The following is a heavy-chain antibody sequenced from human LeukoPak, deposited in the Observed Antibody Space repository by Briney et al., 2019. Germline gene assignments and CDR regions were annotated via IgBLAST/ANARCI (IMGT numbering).Heavy chain of an antibody. J-gene: IGHJ6*02. Sequence: GGSLRLSCAASGFTFRSYAMHWVRQAPGKGLEYVSAISSNGGSTYYANSVKGRFTISRDNSKNTLYLQMGSLRAEDMAVYYCARDWSHYYDSSGYGQYYYYYYGMDVWGQGTTVTVSS. CDR3: ARDWSHYYDSSGYGQYYYYYYGMDV. CDR2: ISSNGGST. V-gene: IGHV3-64*01. CDR1: GFTFRSYA. D-gene: IGHD3-22*01.